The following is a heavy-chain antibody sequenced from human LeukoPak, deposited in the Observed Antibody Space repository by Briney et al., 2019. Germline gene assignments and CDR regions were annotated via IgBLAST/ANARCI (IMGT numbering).Heavy chain of an antibody. J-gene: IGHJ3*02. V-gene: IGHV1-2*02. CDR1: GYTFTDYY. CDR2: INPYSGGT. D-gene: IGHD3-22*01. Sequence: GASVKVSCNTSGYTFTDYYMHWVRQAPGQGLEWMGWINPYSGGTNYAQKFQGRVTMTRDTSIGTAYMELSRLKSDDTAVYYRAREGLGDSSGYHHAFDIWGQGTMVTVSS. CDR3: AREGLGDSSGYHHAFDI.